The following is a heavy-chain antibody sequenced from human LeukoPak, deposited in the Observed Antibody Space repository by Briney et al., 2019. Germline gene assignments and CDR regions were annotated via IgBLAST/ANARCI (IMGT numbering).Heavy chain of an antibody. CDR1: GGPISSYY. CDR3: ARVEWGRGNSGQIDY. V-gene: IGHV4-59*01. CDR2: IYYSGST. J-gene: IGHJ4*02. D-gene: IGHD4-23*01. Sequence: PSETLSLTCTVSGGPISSYYWSWIRQPPGKGLEWIGYIYYSGSTNYNPSLKSRVTISVDTSKNQFSLKLSSVTAADTAVYYCARVEWGRGNSGQIDYWGQGTLVTVSS.